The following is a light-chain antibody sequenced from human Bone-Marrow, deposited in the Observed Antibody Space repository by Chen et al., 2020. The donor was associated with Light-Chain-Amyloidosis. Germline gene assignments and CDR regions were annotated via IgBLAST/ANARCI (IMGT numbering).Light chain of an antibody. CDR1: IIGSTS. Sequence: SYVLTQPSSASVAPGHTATIARGGNIIGSTSAHWYQQTPGQAPLLVVYDDSDRPSGIPARLSGSNSGNTATLTISRVEAGDEDDYYCQVWDRSSDRAVFGGGTKLTVL. J-gene: IGLJ3*02. CDR2: DDS. V-gene: IGLV3-21*02. CDR3: QVWDRSSDRAV.